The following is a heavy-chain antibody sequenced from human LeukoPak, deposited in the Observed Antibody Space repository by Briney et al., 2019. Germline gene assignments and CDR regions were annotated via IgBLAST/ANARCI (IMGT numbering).Heavy chain of an antibody. CDR3: ARSGRGSSAGFDY. CDR1: GGSISSYY. D-gene: IGHD3-10*01. CDR2: IYYSGST. V-gene: IGHV4-59*01. J-gene: IGHJ4*02. Sequence: SETLSLTCTVSGGSISSYYWSWIRQPPGKGLEWIGYIYYSGSTNYTPSLKSRITVSVDTSRNQFSLKLNSVTAADTAVYYCARSGRGSSAGFDYWGQGTLVTVSS.